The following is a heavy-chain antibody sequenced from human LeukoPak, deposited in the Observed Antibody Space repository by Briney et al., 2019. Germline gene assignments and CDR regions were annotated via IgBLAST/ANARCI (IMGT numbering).Heavy chain of an antibody. J-gene: IGHJ4*02. CDR2: INPNSGGT. V-gene: IGHV1-2*06. D-gene: IGHD5-18*01. CDR3: ARGGYSYGYPDY. Sequence: ASVKVSCKASGYTFTGYYMHWVRQAPGQGLEWMGRINPNSGGTNYAQKFQGRVTMTRDTSISTAYMEPSRLRSDDTAVYYCARGGYSYGYPDYWGQGTLVTVSS. CDR1: GYTFTGYY.